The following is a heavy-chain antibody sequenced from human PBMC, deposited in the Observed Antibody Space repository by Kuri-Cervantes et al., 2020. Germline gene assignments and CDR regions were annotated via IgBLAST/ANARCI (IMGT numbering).Heavy chain of an antibody. V-gene: IGHV4-61*01. D-gene: IGHD2-2*02. J-gene: IGHJ4*02. CDR2: IYYSGST. CDR3: ARGYCSSTSCYIDY. Sequence: GSLRLSCTVSGGSVSSGSYYWSWIRQPPGKGLEWIGYIYYSGSTNYNPSLKSRVTISVDTSKNQFSLKLSSVTAADTAVYYCARGYCSSTSCYIDYWGQGTLVTVSS. CDR1: GGSVSSGSYY.